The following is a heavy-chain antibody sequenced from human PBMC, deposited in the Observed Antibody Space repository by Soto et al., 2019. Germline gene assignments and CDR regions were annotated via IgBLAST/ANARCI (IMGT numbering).Heavy chain of an antibody. CDR2: ISYDGSNK. CDR3: AKVAVTLPIDY. J-gene: IGHJ4*02. D-gene: IGHD3-16*01. Sequence: QVQLVESGGGVVQPGRSLRLSCAASGFTFSSYGMHWVRQAPGKGLEWVAVISYDGSNKYYADSVKGRFTISRDNSKNTLYLQMNSLRAEDTDVYYCAKVAVTLPIDYWGQGTLVTVSS. V-gene: IGHV3-30*18. CDR1: GFTFSSYG.